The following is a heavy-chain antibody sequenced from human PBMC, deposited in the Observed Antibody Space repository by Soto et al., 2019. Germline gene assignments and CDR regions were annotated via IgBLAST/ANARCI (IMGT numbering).Heavy chain of an antibody. Sequence: GGSLRLSCAASGFTFSSYAMHWVRQAPGKGLEWVAVISYDGSNKYYADSVKGRFTISRDNSKNTLYLQMNSLRAEDTAVYYCARGRWHDYGDYCDYWGQGTLVTVSS. D-gene: IGHD4-17*01. CDR3: ARGRWHDYGDYCDY. CDR2: ISYDGSNK. V-gene: IGHV3-30-3*01. CDR1: GFTFSSYA. J-gene: IGHJ4*02.